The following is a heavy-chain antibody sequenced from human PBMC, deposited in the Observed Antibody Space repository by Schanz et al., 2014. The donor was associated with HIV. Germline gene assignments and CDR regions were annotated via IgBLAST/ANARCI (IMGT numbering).Heavy chain of an antibody. CDR1: GFTITSYG. Sequence: EVQLLDSGGGLVQPGGSLRLSCAVSGFTITSYGMSWVRQAPGKGLVWVSRINSNEGTTDYADSVKGRFTISRDNAKNTLYLQMNSLRAEDTAVYYCVRLMSSDYDFYHYGMDVWGQGTLVTVSS. CDR2: INSNEGTT. D-gene: IGHD4-17*01. CDR3: VRLMSSDYDFYHYGMDV. V-gene: IGHV3-74*02. J-gene: IGHJ6*02.